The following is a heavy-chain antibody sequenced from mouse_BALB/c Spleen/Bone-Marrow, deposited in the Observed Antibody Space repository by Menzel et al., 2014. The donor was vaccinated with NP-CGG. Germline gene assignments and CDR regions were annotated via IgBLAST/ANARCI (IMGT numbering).Heavy chain of an antibody. V-gene: IGHV14-3*02. CDR2: IDPANGNT. Sequence: EVHLVESGAELVKPGASVKLSCTASGFSIKDTYMHWVKQRPEQGLEWIGRIDPANGNTKYDPKFQGKATITADTSSNTAYLQLSSLTSEGTAVYYCARYYYGYYFDYWGQGTTLTVSS. J-gene: IGHJ2*01. CDR3: ARYYYGYYFDY. D-gene: IGHD1-1*01. CDR1: GFSIKDTY.